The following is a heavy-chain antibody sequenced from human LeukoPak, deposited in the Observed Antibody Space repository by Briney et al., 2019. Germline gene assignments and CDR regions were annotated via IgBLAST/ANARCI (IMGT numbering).Heavy chain of an antibody. Sequence: PSETLSLTCTASGGSISSSSHYWGWIRQPPGKGLEWIGSIYYSGSTYYNPSLKSRVTISVDTSKNQFSLKLSSVTAADTAVYYCAREPITIFGVVTSVDYWGQGTLVTVSS. CDR1: GGSISSSSHY. J-gene: IGHJ4*02. V-gene: IGHV4-39*07. CDR3: AREPITIFGVVTSVDY. CDR2: IYYSGST. D-gene: IGHD3-3*01.